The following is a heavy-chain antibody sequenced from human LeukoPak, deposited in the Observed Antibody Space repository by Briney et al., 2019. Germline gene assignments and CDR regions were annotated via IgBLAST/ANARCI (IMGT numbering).Heavy chain of an antibody. D-gene: IGHD5-24*01. CDR2: INWKTGNG. Sequence: GGSLRLSCAVSGFTFDDYAMHWVRQAPGRGLEWVSGINWKTGNGIYADSVKGRFTISRDNAKNSLYLQMSSLRAEDTALYYCTRRAARWQFDLWGRGTLLTVSS. CDR3: TRRAARWQFDL. CDR1: GFTFDDYA. J-gene: IGHJ2*01. V-gene: IGHV3-9*01.